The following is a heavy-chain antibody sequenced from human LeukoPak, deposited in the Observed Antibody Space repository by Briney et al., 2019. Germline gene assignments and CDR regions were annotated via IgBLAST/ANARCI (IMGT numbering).Heavy chain of an antibody. CDR3: AKDRIAAAGYMDV. CDR1: GFTFSSYW. J-gene: IGHJ6*03. CDR2: IKQDGSEK. D-gene: IGHD6-13*01. Sequence: GGSLRLSCAASGFTFSSYWMSWVRQAPGKGLEWVANIKQDGSEKYYVDSVKGRFTISRDNAKNSLYLQMNSLRAEDTAVYYCAKDRIAAAGYMDVWGKGTTVTVSS. V-gene: IGHV3-7*01.